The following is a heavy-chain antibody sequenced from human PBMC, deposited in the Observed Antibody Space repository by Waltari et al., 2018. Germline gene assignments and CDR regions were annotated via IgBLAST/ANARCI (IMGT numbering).Heavy chain of an antibody. CDR1: GYTFSTLW. J-gene: IGHJ4*02. CDR2: IYPGDSDT. CDR3: ARQRGDNYYFDY. D-gene: IGHD1-1*01. V-gene: IGHV5-51*01. Sequence: EVQLVQSGAEVKKPGESLKISCQGSGYTFSTLWIAWLRQMPGKDLEWMGVIYPGDSDTRYSPSFQGQVTSSADKSISTAYLQWSSLKASDSGIYYCARQRGDNYYFDYWGQGTLVTVSS.